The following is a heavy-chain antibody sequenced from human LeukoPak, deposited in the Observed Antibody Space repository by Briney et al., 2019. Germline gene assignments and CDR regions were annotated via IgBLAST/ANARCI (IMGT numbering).Heavy chain of an antibody. CDR1: GASISDSNYY. V-gene: IGHV4-39*01. CDR2: IYDTGST. CDR3: QSRFLEWLLDY. Sequence: SETLSLTCTVSGASISDSNYYWGWVRQPPGKGLEWIGSIYDTGSTFYNPSLKSRVIISVDTSKNQFSLKLSSVTAADTAVYYCQSRFLEWLLDYWGQGTLVTVSS. J-gene: IGHJ4*02. D-gene: IGHD3-3*01.